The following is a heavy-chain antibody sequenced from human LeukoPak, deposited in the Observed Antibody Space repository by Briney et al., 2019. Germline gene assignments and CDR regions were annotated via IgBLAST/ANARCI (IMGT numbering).Heavy chain of an antibody. CDR3: AKDQGLVGAHPFDY. J-gene: IGHJ4*02. CDR2: ISYDGSLE. D-gene: IGHD1-26*01. CDR1: GFTFRTYG. V-gene: IGHV3-30*18. Sequence: GRSLRLSCAASGFTFRTYGMNWVRQAPGKGLEWVAVISYDGSLEFYADSVRGRFTISRDNFKNTLYLQMNSLRAEDTAVYYCAKDQGLVGAHPFDYWGQGTLVTVSS.